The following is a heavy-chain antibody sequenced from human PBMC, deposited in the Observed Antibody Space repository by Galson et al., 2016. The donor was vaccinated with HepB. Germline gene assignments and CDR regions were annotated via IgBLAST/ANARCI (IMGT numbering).Heavy chain of an antibody. J-gene: IGHJ4*02. CDR3: PRGMYYYDSRETA. Sequence: SETLSLTCAVSGASISRGNWWNWVRQPPGKGLEWIGEVYHSGSTSYNPSLKSRVTISVDESKNQFSLNLSSVTAADTAVYYCPRGMYYYDSRETAGGQGTLVTVSS. V-gene: IGHV4-4*02. CDR1: GASISRGNW. D-gene: IGHD3-22*01. CDR2: VYHSGST.